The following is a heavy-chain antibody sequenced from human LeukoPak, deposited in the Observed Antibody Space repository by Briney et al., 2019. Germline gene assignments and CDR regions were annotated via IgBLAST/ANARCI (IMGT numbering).Heavy chain of an antibody. D-gene: IGHD3-22*01. CDR1: GFTFSSYG. V-gene: IGHV3-30*18. J-gene: IGHJ1*01. CDR2: ISYDGSNK. Sequence: PGGSLRLSCAASGFTFSSYGMHWVRQAPGKGLEWVAVISYDGSNKYYADSVKGRFTISRDNSKNTLYLQMNSLRAEDTAVYYCAKEEAPHYDSSDLWWGQGTLVTVSS. CDR3: AKEEAPHYDSSDLW.